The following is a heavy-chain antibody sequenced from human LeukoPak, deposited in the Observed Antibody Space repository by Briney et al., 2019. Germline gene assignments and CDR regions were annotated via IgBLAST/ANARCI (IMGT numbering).Heavy chain of an antibody. J-gene: IGHJ5*02. CDR2: INHSGST. V-gene: IGHV4-34*01. D-gene: IGHD5-12*01. CDR3: ASLVATIGYNWFDP. CDR1: GGSFSGYY. Sequence: SETLSLTCAVYGGSFSGYYWSWIRQPPGEGLEWIGEINHSGSTNYNPSLESRVTISVDTSKNQFSLKLSSVTAADTAVYYCASLVATIGYNWFDPWGQGTLVTVSS.